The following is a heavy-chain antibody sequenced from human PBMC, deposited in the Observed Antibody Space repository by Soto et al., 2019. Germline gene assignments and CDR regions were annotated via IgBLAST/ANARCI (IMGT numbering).Heavy chain of an antibody. V-gene: IGHV3-23*01. CDR3: AKGRSTTIFDVVSLFDY. D-gene: IGHD3-3*01. CDR1: GFTFSSYA. Sequence: GGSLRLSCAASGFTFSSYAMSWVRQAPGQGLECVSTISGSGGTTYYADSVKCWFTISRDNSKNTLYLQMNSLRAEDTAVFYCAKGRSTTIFDVVSLFDYWGQGALVTVSS. CDR2: ISGSGGTT. J-gene: IGHJ4*02.